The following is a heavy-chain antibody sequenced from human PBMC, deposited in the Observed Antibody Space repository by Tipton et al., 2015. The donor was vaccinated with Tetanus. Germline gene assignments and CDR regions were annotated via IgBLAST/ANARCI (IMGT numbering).Heavy chain of an antibody. D-gene: IGHD3-16*01. Sequence: QLVQSGAEVKKPGASVKVSCKASGYTFTGYYIYWVRQAPGQGLEWMGWIDPNSGGTVYAQKFQGRVTMTRDTSISTAYMELRSLRSDDTAVYYCARDRGDYVYYGMDVWGPGTTVTVS. J-gene: IGHJ6*02. CDR2: IDPNSGGT. CDR3: ARDRGDYVYYGMDV. CDR1: GYTFTGYY. V-gene: IGHV1-2*02.